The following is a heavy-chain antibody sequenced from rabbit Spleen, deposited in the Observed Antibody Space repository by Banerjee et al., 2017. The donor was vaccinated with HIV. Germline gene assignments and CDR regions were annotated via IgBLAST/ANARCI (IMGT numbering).Heavy chain of an antibody. CDR3: ARNYVNVFDP. J-gene: IGHJ2*01. CDR1: GFSFSSIYW. D-gene: IGHD1-1*01. V-gene: IGHV1S45*01. Sequence: QQQLEESGGGLVKPGGTLTLTCTASGFSFSSIYWICWVRQAPGKGLEWIACIDTGDGDTYYANGAKGRFTISKTSSTTVTLQMTSLTAADTATYFCARNYVNVFDPWGPGTLVTVS. CDR2: IDTGDGDT.